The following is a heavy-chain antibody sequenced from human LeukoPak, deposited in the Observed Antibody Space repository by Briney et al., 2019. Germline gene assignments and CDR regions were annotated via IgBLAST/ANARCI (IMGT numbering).Heavy chain of an antibody. V-gene: IGHV3-23*01. CDR1: GFTFSSYA. D-gene: IGHD2-2*01. CDR2: ISGSGGST. J-gene: IGHJ5*02. CDR3: AKGGYCSSTSCYRGLYNWFDP. Sequence: GGSLRLSCAASGFTFSSYAMSWVRQAPGKGLEWVSAISGSGGSTYYADSVKGRFTISRDNSKYTLYLQMNSLRAEDTAVYYCAKGGYCSSTSCYRGLYNWFDPWGQGTLVTVSS.